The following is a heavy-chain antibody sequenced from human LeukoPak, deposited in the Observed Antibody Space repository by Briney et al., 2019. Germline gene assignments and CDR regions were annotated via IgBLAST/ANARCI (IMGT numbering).Heavy chain of an antibody. CDR3: ARQQYSSGWYEIDY. Sequence: SETLSLTCTVSGGSISSSSYYWGWIRQPPGKGLEWIGYVYYSGSAYYNPSLKSRVTISVDTSKNQFSLKLSSVTAADTAVYYCARQQYSSGWYEIDYWGQGTLVSVSS. J-gene: IGHJ4*02. CDR2: VYYSGSA. V-gene: IGHV4-39*01. D-gene: IGHD6-13*01. CDR1: GGSISSSSYY.